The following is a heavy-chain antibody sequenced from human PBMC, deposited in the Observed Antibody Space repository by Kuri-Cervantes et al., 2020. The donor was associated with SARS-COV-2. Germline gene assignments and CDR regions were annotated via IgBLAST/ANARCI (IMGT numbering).Heavy chain of an antibody. CDR3: ARPMSIAADDAFDI. Sequence: KVSCKGSGYSFTNYWIGWVRQMPGKGLEWMGIIYPGDSDTRYSPSFQGHVTISADKSVSTACLQWSSLKASDTAMYYCARPMSIAADDAFDIWGQGTMVTVSS. V-gene: IGHV5-51*01. J-gene: IGHJ3*02. CDR2: IYPGDSDT. CDR1: GYSFTNYW. D-gene: IGHD6-13*01.